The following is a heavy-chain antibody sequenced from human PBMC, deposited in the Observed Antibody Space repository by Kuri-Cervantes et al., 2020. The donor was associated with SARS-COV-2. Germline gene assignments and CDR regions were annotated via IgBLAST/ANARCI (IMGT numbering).Heavy chain of an antibody. Sequence: GGSLRLSCAASGFTFSSYGMHWVRQAPGKGLEWVAVIWYDGSNNYYADSVKGRFTISRDNSKNTLYLQMNSLRAEDTAVYYCARDPGGDLLLQYYYGMDVWGQGTTVTVSS. CDR3: ARDPGGDLLLQYYYGMDV. D-gene: IGHD2-15*01. J-gene: IGHJ6*02. CDR1: GFTFSSYG. V-gene: IGHV3-33*01. CDR2: IWYDGSNN.